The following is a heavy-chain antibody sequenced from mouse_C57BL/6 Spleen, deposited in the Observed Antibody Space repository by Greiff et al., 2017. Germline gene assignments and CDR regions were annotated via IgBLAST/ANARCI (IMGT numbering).Heavy chain of an antibody. CDR3: ARSGYAPYFDY. V-gene: IGHV1-52*01. D-gene: IGHD3-1*01. CDR2: IDPSDSET. Sequence: VQLQQPGAELVRPGSSVKLSCKASGYTFTSYWMHWVKQRPIQGLEWIGNIDPSDSETHYNQKFKDKATLTVDKSSSTAYMQLSSLTSEDSAVYYCARSGYAPYFDYWGQGTTLTVSS. CDR1: GYTFTSYW. J-gene: IGHJ2*01.